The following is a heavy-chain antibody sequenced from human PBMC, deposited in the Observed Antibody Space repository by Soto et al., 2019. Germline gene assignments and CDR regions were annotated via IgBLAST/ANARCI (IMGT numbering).Heavy chain of an antibody. D-gene: IGHD1-20*01. V-gene: IGHV1-69*12. CDR3: ARSLTVTYYHYGMDV. J-gene: IGHJ6*02. Sequence: QVQLVQSGAEVKKPGSSVKVSCKASGGTFSSYAISWVRQAPGQGLEWMGGIIPIFGTANYAQKFQGRVTITADESTSTDYLALSSLRSEDTAVYYCARSLTVTYYHYGMDVWGQGTTVTVSS. CDR1: GGTFSSYA. CDR2: IIPIFGTA.